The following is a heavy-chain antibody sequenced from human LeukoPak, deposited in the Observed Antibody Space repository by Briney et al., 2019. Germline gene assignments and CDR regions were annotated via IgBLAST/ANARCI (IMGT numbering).Heavy chain of an antibody. D-gene: IGHD3-9*01. V-gene: IGHV1-8*01. CDR3: ARGRYYDILTGWTDYYYGMDV. Sequence: ASVKVSCNASGYTFTSYDINWVRHATGQGLEWMGWMNPNIGNTGYAQKFQGRVTMTTNTSISTAYMELSSMRSEDTAVYYCARGRYYDILTGWTDYYYGMDVWGQGTTVTVSS. CDR2: MNPNIGNT. J-gene: IGHJ6*01. CDR1: GYTFTSYD.